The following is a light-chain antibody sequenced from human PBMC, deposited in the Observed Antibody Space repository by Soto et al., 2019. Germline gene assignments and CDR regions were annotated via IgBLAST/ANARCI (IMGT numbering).Light chain of an antibody. Sequence: ELAMTQSPVPLSVSPGDRATLFCRASQSVDNDLAWYQQKPCQPPKLLIYEASTRATGIPARFSGSQSGTEFTLTISSLQSDDIAVYYCQPYNNWPLTFGGGTKVDIK. J-gene: IGKJ4*01. CDR2: EAS. V-gene: IGKV3D-15*01. CDR3: QPYNNWPLT. CDR1: QSVDND.